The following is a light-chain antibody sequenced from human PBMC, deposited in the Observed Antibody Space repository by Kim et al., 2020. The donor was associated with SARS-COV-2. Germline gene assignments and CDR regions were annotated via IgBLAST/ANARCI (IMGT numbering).Light chain of an antibody. CDR3: QVWDSSSYHWV. CDR1: NIGSKR. Sequence: SYELTQPPSVSVAPGKTARITCGGNNIGSKRVHWYQQKPGQAPVLVIYYDTDRPSGIPERVSGSNSGNTATLTISGVEAGDEADYYCQVWDSSSYHWVFG. J-gene: IGLJ3*02. CDR2: YDT. V-gene: IGLV3-21*04.